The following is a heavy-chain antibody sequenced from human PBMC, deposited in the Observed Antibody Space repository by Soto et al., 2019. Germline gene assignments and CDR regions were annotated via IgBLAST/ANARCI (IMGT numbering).Heavy chain of an antibody. J-gene: IGHJ6*02. CDR2: IYYSGST. D-gene: IGHD4-17*01. V-gene: IGHV4-59*01. CDR3: ARVRDYYYYYGMDV. Sequence: SETLSLTCTVSGGSISSYYWSWIGLPPGKGLEWIGYIYYSGSTNYNPSLKSRVTISVDTSKNQFSLKLSSVTAADTAVYYCARVRDYYYYYGMDVWGQGTTVTVSS. CDR1: GGSISSYY.